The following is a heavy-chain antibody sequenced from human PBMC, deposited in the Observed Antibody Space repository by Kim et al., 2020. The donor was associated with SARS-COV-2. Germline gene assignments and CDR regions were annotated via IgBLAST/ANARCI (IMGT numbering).Heavy chain of an antibody. Sequence: YHSGRTKYNPSLQSRVTMSVDMSKNQFSLKLSSVTAADTAVYYCASALGHWGQGTLVTVSS. D-gene: IGHD3-16*02. J-gene: IGHJ4*02. CDR3: ASALGH. CDR2: YHSGRT. V-gene: IGHV4-4*06.